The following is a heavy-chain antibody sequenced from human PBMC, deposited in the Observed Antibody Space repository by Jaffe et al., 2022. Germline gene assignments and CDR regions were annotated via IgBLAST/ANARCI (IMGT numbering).Heavy chain of an antibody. CDR1: GFTFSNYS. V-gene: IGHV3-21*06. CDR2: ISSGNHYI. CDR3: ARGLGSPGIYYYLDV. J-gene: IGHJ6*03. D-gene: IGHD2-15*01. Sequence: EVQLVESGGGLVKPGGSLRLSCAASGFTFSNYSMNWVRQAPGKGLEWVSSISSGNHYIYYADSMRGRFTISRDNAKNSMYLQMNSLRVEDTATYYCARGLGSPGIYYYLDVWGKGTTVTVSS.